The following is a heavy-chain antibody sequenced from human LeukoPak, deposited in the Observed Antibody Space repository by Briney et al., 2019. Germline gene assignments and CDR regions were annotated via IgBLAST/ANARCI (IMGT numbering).Heavy chain of an antibody. J-gene: IGHJ4*01. Sequence: SQTLSLTCTVSGGSISSGGYYWSWIRQHPGKGLEWIGYIYHSGSTYYNPSLKSRVTISVDTSKNQFSLKLSSVTAADTAVYYCARTSYYDSSGLDYWGHGTLVTVSS. V-gene: IGHV4-31*03. CDR2: IYHSGST. CDR3: ARTSYYDSSGLDY. D-gene: IGHD3-22*01. CDR1: GGSISSGGYY.